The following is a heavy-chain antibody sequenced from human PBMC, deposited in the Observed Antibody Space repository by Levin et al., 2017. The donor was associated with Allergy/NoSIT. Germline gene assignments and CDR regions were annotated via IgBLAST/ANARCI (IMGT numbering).Heavy chain of an antibody. CDR1: GGSISSGGYY. V-gene: IGHV4-31*03. J-gene: IGHJ5*02. D-gene: IGHD2-15*01. Sequence: ASETLSLTCTVSGGSISSGGYYWSWIRQHPGKGLEWIGYIYYSGSTYYNPSLKSRVTISVDTCKNQFSLKLSSVTAADTAVYYCARGKTGGFVVVVAATMWFDPWGQGTLVTVSS. CDR3: ARGKTGGFVVVVAATMWFDP. CDR2: IYYSGST.